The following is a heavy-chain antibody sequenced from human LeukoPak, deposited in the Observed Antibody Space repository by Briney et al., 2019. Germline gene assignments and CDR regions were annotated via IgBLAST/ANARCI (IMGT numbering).Heavy chain of an antibody. J-gene: IGHJ6*03. Sequence: GGSLRLSCAASGFTFSSYEMNWVRQAPGKGLEWVSYISSSGSTIYYADSVKGRFTISRDNAKNSLYLQMNSLRSEDTAVYYCARGAHNGNYFVSVYYFMGVWGKGTTVTVSS. CDR1: GFTFSSYE. V-gene: IGHV3-48*03. CDR3: ARGAHNGNYFVSVYYFMGV. CDR2: ISSSGSTI. D-gene: IGHD1-26*01.